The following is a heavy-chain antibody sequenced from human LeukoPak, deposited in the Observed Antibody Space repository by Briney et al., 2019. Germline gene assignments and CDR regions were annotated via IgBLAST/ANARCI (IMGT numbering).Heavy chain of an antibody. Sequence: PGGSLRLSCAASGFTFSGYYMTWVRQAPGKGLEWVSLIFNGDNTYYADSVKGRFTISRDNSGNTLYLQMNSLRAVDTAVYYCARVTGSYSFDYWGQGTLVTVSS. CDR2: IFNGDNT. J-gene: IGHJ4*02. V-gene: IGHV3-53*01. D-gene: IGHD1-26*01. CDR3: ARVTGSYSFDY. CDR1: GFTFSGYY.